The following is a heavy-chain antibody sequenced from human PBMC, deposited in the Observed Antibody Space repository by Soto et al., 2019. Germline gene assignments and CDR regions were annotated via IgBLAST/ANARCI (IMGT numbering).Heavy chain of an antibody. CDR1: GGSFSGYY. CDR3: ANCGHSYGYRYYYYYGMDV. CDR2: FNHSGSP. V-gene: IGHV4-34*01. Sequence: ETLSLSCAVYGGSFSGYYWSWIRQPPGKGLEWIGEFNHSGSPNYNPSLKSRVTISVDTSKNQFSLKLSSVTAADTAVYYCANCGHSYGYRYYYYYGMDVWGQGTTVTVS. J-gene: IGHJ6*02. D-gene: IGHD5-18*01.